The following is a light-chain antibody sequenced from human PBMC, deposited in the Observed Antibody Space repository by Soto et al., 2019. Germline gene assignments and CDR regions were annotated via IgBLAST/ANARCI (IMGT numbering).Light chain of an antibody. CDR1: QSISSSY. CDR3: QQDRNWPRT. CDR2: GAS. Sequence: EVVLTQSPAPLSLSPGEGATLSCRSSQSISSSYLSWYQQRPGPAPRLLIYGASTRATGIPARFSGSGRGSGTDFTLTISSLQPEDFAVYYCQQDRNWPRTFGQGTKVDIK. V-gene: IGKV3D-7*01. J-gene: IGKJ1*01.